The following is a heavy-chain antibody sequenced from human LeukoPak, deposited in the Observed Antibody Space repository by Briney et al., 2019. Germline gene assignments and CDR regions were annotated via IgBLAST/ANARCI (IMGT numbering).Heavy chain of an antibody. CDR3: ARVQGHPPNGLDV. V-gene: IGHV3-74*01. CDR2: INNDESST. CDR1: GFTFSSYW. D-gene: IGHD2-8*01. J-gene: IGHJ3*01. Sequence: GGSLRLSCAASGFTFSSYWMHWVRQSPGKGLVWVSRINNDESSTSYADSVKGRFTISRDNAKNTLYLQMNSLRAEDTAVYYCARVQGHPPNGLDVWGQGTMVTVSS.